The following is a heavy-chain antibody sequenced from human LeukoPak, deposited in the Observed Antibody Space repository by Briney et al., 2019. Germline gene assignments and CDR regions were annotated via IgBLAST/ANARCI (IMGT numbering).Heavy chain of an antibody. V-gene: IGHV3-30*03. D-gene: IGHD3-22*01. Sequence: TGGSLRLSCAASGFNFKTYGMHWVRQAPGKGLEWVALISFDGRSEYYTDSVKGRFSISRDNSRNTLYLQMNSLRAGDTAVYYCAVVPGPSGFYYGMDVWGQGTTVTVSS. CDR3: AVVPGPSGFYYGMDV. CDR1: GFNFKTYG. CDR2: ISFDGRSE. J-gene: IGHJ6*02.